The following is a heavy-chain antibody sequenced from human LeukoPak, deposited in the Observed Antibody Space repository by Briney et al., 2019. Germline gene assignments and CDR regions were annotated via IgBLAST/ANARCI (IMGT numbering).Heavy chain of an antibody. J-gene: IGHJ5*02. CDR3: ARDLTHYYGSVNWFDP. Sequence: GGSVKLSCAASGFTFSSYEMNWVRQAPGRGLEWVGDISSSDSTIYYADYVKGRFTISRDNSKNTLYMEMNSLRAEDTAVYYCARDLTHYYGSVNWFDPWGQGTLVTVSS. D-gene: IGHD3-10*01. CDR1: GFTFSSYE. CDR2: ISSSDSTI. V-gene: IGHV3-48*03.